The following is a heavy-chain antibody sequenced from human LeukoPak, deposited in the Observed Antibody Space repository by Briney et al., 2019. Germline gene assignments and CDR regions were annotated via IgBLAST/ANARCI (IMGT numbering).Heavy chain of an antibody. V-gene: IGHV3-23*01. D-gene: IGHD5-12*01. CDR2: ISGSGGNT. CDR3: AKSVATISKGMDV. CDR1: GFTFDDYG. J-gene: IGHJ6*02. Sequence: PGGSLRLSCAVSGFTFDDYGMSWVRQAPGKGLEWVSVISGSGGNTYYADSVKGRFTISRDNSKNTLYLQMNSLRAEDTAVYYCAKSVATISKGMDVWGHGTTVTVSS.